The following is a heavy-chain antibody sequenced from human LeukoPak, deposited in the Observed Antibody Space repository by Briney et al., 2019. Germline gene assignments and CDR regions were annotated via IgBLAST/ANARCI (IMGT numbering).Heavy chain of an antibody. D-gene: IGHD6-13*01. CDR2: IYYSGST. CDR3: ARLHWVGSSWYEPYYYYYMDV. CDR1: GGSISSGAYS. J-gene: IGHJ6*03. Sequence: SQTLSLTCAVSGGSISSGAYSWSWIRQPPRKGLEWIGYIYYSGSTNYNPSLKSRVAISVDTSKNQFSLKLSSVTAADTAVYYCARLHWVGSSWYEPYYYYYMDVWGKGTTVTVSS. V-gene: IGHV4-30-4*07.